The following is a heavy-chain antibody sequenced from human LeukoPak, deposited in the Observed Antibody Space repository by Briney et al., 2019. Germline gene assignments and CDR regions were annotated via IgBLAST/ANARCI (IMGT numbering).Heavy chain of an antibody. Sequence: SETLSLTCTVSGGSISSSSYYWGWIRQPPGKGLEWIGSIYYSGSTYYNPSLKSRVTISVDTSKNQFSLKLSSVTAADTAVYDCARPRGEDFWTVMGAFDIWGQGTMVTVSS. CDR1: GGSISSSSYY. CDR2: IYYSGST. D-gene: IGHD3/OR15-3a*01. J-gene: IGHJ3*02. CDR3: ARPRGEDFWTVMGAFDI. V-gene: IGHV4-39*01.